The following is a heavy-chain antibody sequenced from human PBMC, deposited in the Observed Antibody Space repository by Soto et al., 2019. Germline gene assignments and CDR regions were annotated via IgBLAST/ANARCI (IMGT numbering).Heavy chain of an antibody. CDR2: TSYDGNNE. V-gene: IGHV3-30*18. CDR3: AKDKGVFNWATSYFDY. D-gene: IGHD1-1*01. Sequence: GGSLRLSCAASGFTFSNYAMHWVRQAPGKGLEWVALTSYDGNNEYYTDSVKGRFTISRDNSKNTLFLQMNSPRPEDTAVYYCAKDKGVFNWATSYFDYWGQGALVTVYS. J-gene: IGHJ4*02. CDR1: GFTFSNYA.